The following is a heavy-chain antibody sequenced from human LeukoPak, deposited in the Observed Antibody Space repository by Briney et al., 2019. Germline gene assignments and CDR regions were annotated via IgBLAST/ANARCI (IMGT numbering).Heavy chain of an antibody. CDR2: IIPIFGTA. Sequence: SVKVSCKASGGTFSSYAISWVRQAPGQGLEWMGGIIPIFGTANYAQKSQGRVTITTDESTSTAYMELSSLRSEDTAVYYCARGPFNWNDFYYYYMDVWGKGTTVTVSS. V-gene: IGHV1-69*05. D-gene: IGHD1-20*01. J-gene: IGHJ6*03. CDR1: GGTFSSYA. CDR3: ARGPFNWNDFYYYYMDV.